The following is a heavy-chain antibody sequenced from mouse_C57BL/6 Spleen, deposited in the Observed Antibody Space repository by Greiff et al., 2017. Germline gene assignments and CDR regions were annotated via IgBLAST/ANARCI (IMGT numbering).Heavy chain of an antibody. J-gene: IGHJ2*01. CDR3: ARVYYGSSYFDY. V-gene: IGHV1-69*01. CDR1: GYTFTSYW. D-gene: IGHD1-1*01. Sequence: QVQLQQPGAELVMPGASVKLSCKASGYTFTSYWMHWVKQRPGQGLEWIGEIDPSDSYTTYNQKLKGKSTLTVDKSSSTGYMQLSSLTAEDSAVYYCARVYYGSSYFDYGGQGTTLTVSS. CDR2: IDPSDSYT.